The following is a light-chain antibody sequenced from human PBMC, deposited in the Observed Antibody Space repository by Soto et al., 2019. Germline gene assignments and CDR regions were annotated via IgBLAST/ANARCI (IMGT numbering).Light chain of an antibody. V-gene: IGKV3-11*01. Sequence: EIVLTQSPATLSLSPGERATLSCRASQSVSSYLAWYQQKPGQAPRLLIYDASNRATGIPARFSGSGSGTDFSLTISLEPEDFAIYYCQQRSNWPRTFGQGTKLEIK. CDR3: QQRSNWPRT. CDR1: QSVSSY. J-gene: IGKJ2*01. CDR2: DAS.